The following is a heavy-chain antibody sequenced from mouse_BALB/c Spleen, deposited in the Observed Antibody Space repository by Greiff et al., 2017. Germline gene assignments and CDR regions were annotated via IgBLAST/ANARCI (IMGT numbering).Heavy chain of an antibody. CDR3: ARSDLIYYDYGAWFAY. CDR2: ISYSGST. V-gene: IGHV3-2*02. J-gene: IGHJ3*01. CDR1: GYSITSDYA. D-gene: IGHD2-4*01. Sequence: EVQLQESGPGLVKPSQSLSLTCTVTGYSITSDYAWNWIRQFPGNKLEWMGYISYSGSTSYNPSLKSRISITRDTSKNQFFLQLNSVTTEDTATYYCARSDLIYYDYGAWFAYWGQGTLVTVSA.